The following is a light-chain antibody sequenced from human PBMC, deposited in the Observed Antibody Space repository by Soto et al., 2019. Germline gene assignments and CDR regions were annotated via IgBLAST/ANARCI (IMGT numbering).Light chain of an antibody. Sequence: QSALTQPASVSGSPGQSITISCTATSSDAGRHNLVSWYQQHPGKAPKVMIYEGNKRPAGVSNRFSGSKSGNTASLTISGLQAEDEAEYYCCTYAGSNTFVFGSGTKVTVL. V-gene: IGLV2-23*01. J-gene: IGLJ1*01. CDR2: EGN. CDR1: SSDAGRHNL. CDR3: CTYAGSNTFV.